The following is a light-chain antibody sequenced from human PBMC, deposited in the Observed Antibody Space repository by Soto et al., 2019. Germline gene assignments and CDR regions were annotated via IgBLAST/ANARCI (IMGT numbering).Light chain of an antibody. CDR1: QSISSR. CDR2: DAS. V-gene: IGKV1-5*01. J-gene: IGKJ5*01. Sequence: DIPMTQSPSTLSASVGDRVTITCRASQSISSRLARYQQKPGKAPKLLIYDASSLESGVPSRFSGSGSGTEFTLTISSLQPDDFATYYCQQYNSYSITFGQGTRLEIK. CDR3: QQYNSYSIT.